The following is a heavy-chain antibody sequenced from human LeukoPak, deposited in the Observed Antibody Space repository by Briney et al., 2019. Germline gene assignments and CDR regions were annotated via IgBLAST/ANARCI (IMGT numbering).Heavy chain of an antibody. V-gene: IGHV3-23*01. CDR2: ISGSGGST. J-gene: IGHJ4*02. D-gene: IGHD3-10*01. CDR3: ARDSTYYYDSGSSGPHYFDN. CDR1: GFTFSSYA. Sequence: GGSLRLSCAASGFTFSSYAMSWVRQAPGKRLEWVSAISGSGGSTYYADSVKGRFTISRDNSKNTLYLQLNSLRAEDTAVYYCARDSTYYYDSGSSGPHYFDNWGQGTLVTVSS.